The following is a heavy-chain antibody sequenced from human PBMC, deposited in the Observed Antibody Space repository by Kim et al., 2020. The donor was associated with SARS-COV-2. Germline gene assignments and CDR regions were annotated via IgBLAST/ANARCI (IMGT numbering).Heavy chain of an antibody. J-gene: IGHJ4*02. Sequence: SPKSRVTMSVDTSKNQFSLKLSSVTAADTAVYYCARDGYSSSWYRDYFDYWGQGTLVTVSS. D-gene: IGHD6-13*01. CDR3: ARDGYSSSWYRDYFDY. V-gene: IGHV4-4*07.